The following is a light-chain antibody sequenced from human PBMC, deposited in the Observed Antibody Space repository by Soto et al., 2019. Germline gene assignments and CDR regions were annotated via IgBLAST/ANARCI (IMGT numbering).Light chain of an antibody. CDR3: QQYGNSPPYT. CDR1: QSISSNY. CDR2: GAS. J-gene: IGKJ2*01. V-gene: IGKV3-20*01. Sequence: VLTQSPGTLSLSPGERATISCRASQSISSNYLAWYQHKPGQAPRLLIYGASSRATGIPPRFSGSGSGTDFTLTISRLEPEDCGVFYCQQYGNSPPYTFGQGTRLEIK.